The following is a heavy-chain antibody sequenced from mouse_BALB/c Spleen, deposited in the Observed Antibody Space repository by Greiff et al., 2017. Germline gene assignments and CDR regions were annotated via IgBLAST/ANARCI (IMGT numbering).Heavy chain of an antibody. Sequence: VQLQQSGPGLVAPSQSLSITCTVSGFSLTSYGVHWVRRPPGKGLACLGVIWAGGSTNYNSALMSRLSISKDNSKSQVFLTMNTLQTDDTTMYYCARGGFAYWGQETLVTVSA. J-gene: IGHJ3*01. CDR3: ARGGFAY. CDR1: GFSLTSYG. CDR2: IWAGGST. V-gene: IGHV2-9*02.